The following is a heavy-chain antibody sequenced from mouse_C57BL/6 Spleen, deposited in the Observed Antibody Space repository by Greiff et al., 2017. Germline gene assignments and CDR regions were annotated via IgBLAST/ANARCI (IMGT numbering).Heavy chain of an antibody. CDR2: INPNNGGT. J-gene: IGHJ3*01. D-gene: IGHD3-2*01. Sequence: EVQLQQSGPELVKPGASVKISCKASGYTFTDYYMNWVKQSHGKGLEWIGDINPNNGGTSYNQKFKGKATLTVDKSSSTAYMELRSLTSEDSAVYYCARETSGGFAYWGQGTLVTVSA. CDR1: GYTFTDYY. CDR3: ARETSGGFAY. V-gene: IGHV1-26*01.